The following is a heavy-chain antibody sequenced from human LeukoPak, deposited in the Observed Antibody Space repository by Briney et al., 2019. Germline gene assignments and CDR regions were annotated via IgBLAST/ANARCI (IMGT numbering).Heavy chain of an antibody. V-gene: IGHV3-11*04. CDR1: GFTFSDYY. CDR3: ARDADRAEVEGFLDY. Sequence: GGSLRLSCAASGFTFSDYYMSWIRQAPGKGLEWVSYISSSGSTIYYADSVKGRFTISGDNAKNSLYLQMNSLRAEDTAVYYCARDADRAEVEGFLDYWGQGTLVTVSS. J-gene: IGHJ4*02. CDR2: ISSSGSTI.